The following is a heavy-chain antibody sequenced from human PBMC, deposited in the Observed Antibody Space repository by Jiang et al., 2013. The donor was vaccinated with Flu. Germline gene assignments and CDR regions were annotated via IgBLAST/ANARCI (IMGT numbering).Heavy chain of an antibody. Sequence: GASVKVSCKASGYTFTSYAMNWVRQAPGQGLEWMGWINTNTGNPTYAQGFTGRFVFSLDTSVSTAYLQISSLKAEDTAVYYCARPYYDILTGYYWLNYFDYWGQGTLVTVSS. J-gene: IGHJ4*02. V-gene: IGHV7-4-1*02. CDR2: INTNTGNP. CDR3: ARPYYDILTGYYWLNYFDY. D-gene: IGHD3-9*01. CDR1: GYTFTSYA.